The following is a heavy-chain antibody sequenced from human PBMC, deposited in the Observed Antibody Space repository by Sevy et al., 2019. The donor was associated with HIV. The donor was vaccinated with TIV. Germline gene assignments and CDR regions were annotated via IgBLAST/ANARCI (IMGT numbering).Heavy chain of an antibody. J-gene: IGHJ4*02. Sequence: GGSLRLSCAVSGFNFNIYSMSWVRQAPGKGLEWVSTLSFGCGKINYADSVKGRFIISRDDSKNTLYLQMNSLRAEDTAVYGWASEGGTRPHDDWGQGTLVTVSS. CDR3: ASEGGTRPHDD. CDR2: LSFGCGKI. CDR1: GFNFNIYS. V-gene: IGHV3-23*01. D-gene: IGHD2-8*01.